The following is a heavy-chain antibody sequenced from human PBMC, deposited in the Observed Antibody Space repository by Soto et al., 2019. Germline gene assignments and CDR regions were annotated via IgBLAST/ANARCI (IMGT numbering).Heavy chain of an antibody. D-gene: IGHD2-8*01. CDR1: GGSISSGGYS. CDR3: ARMVYANWFDP. Sequence: SETLSLTCAVSGGSISSGGYSWSWIRQPPGKGLEWIGYIYHSGSTYYNPSLKSRVTISVDRSKNQFSLKLSSVTAADTAVYYCARMVYANWFDPWGQGTLVTVSS. CDR2: IYHSGST. V-gene: IGHV4-30-2*01. J-gene: IGHJ5*02.